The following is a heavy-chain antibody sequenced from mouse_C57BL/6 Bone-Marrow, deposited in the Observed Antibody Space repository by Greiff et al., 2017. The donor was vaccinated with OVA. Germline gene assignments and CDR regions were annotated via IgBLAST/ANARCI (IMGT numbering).Heavy chain of an antibody. CDR2: IYPGDGDT. V-gene: IGHV1-80*01. D-gene: IGHD3-2*02. J-gene: IGHJ3*01. CDR3: ARSGTAQATAWFAY. Sequence: QVQLQQSGAELVKPGASVKISCKASGYAFSSYWMNWVKQRPGKGLEWIGQIYPGDGDTNYNGKFKGKATLTADKSSSTAYMQLSSLTSEDSAVYFCARSGTAQATAWFAYWGQGTLVTVSA. CDR1: GYAFSSYW.